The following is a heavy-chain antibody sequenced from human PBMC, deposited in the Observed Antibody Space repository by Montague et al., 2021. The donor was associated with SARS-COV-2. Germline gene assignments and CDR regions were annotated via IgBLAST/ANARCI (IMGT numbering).Heavy chain of an antibody. Sequence: SLRLSWSASGFTFSSYGMHWVRQAPGKGLEWVVVIWYDGSNKYYADSVKGRFTISRDNSKNTLYLQMNSLRAEDTAVYYCARDVYYYDSSGYYYGRYYYYGMDVWGQGTTVTVSS. CDR1: GFTFSSYG. J-gene: IGHJ6*02. CDR2: IWYDGSNK. V-gene: IGHV3-33*01. D-gene: IGHD3-22*01. CDR3: ARDVYYYDSSGYYYGRYYYYGMDV.